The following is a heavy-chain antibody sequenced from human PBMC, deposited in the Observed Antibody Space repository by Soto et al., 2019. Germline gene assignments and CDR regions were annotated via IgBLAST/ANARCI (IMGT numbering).Heavy chain of an antibody. D-gene: IGHD3-10*01. V-gene: IGHV3-30*04. Sequence: GGSLRLSYAGSGFTFSRYAIHWVRQAPGKGLEWVAVISRDGKNKYYVDSVKGRFTISRDDSQNTLYLQMNSLRREDTAVYYCARSRNSAVADSFDFWGQGTLVTVSS. J-gene: IGHJ4*02. CDR2: ISRDGKNK. CDR1: GFTFSRYA. CDR3: ARSRNSAVADSFDF.